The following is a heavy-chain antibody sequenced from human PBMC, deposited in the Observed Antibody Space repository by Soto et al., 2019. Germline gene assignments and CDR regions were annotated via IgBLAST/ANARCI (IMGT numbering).Heavy chain of an antibody. CDR2: IRGDNGDT. CDR1: GFTLSSHG. J-gene: IGHJ4*02. CDR3: ARDLRGSCTTDECFYFDF. V-gene: IGHV1-18*04. Sequence: ASVRVSCKASGFTLSSHGISWVRQAPGQGVEWMGWIRGDNGDTNSAQKFQGRITMTTDTFTDTAYMELRSLRSDDTAVYYCARDLRGSCTTDECFYFDFWGQGTLVTVS. D-gene: IGHD2-8*01.